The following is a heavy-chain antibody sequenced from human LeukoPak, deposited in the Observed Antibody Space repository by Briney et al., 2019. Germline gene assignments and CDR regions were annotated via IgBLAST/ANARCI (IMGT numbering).Heavy chain of an antibody. CDR3: ARDSLGPCRD. V-gene: IGHV4-31*03. CDR1: GGSISSGGYY. Sequence: SETLSLTCTVSGGSISSGGYYWSWIRQHPGKGLEWIGYIYYSGSTYYNPSLKSRVTISVDTSKNQFSLKLSSVTAADTAVYYCARDSLGPCRDWGQGTLVTVSS. CDR2: IYYSGST. J-gene: IGHJ4*02. D-gene: IGHD7-27*01.